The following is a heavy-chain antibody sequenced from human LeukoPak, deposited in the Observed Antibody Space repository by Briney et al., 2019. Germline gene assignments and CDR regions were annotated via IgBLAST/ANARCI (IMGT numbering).Heavy chain of an antibody. D-gene: IGHD3-9*01. CDR3: ARERHYDILTGYYPFDY. CDR2: INPNSGGT. V-gene: IGHV1-2*02. CDR1: GYTFSGYY. Sequence: ASVKVSRKASGYTFSGYYMHCGPHAPEQGHERRGWINPNSGGTNYAQKFQGRVTMTRDTSISTAYMELSRLRSDDTAVYYCARERHYDILTGYYPFDYWGQGTLVSVSS. J-gene: IGHJ4*02.